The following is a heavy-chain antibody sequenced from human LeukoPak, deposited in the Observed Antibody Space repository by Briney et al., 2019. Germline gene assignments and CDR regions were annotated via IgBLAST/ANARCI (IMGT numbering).Heavy chain of an antibody. J-gene: IGHJ4*02. D-gene: IGHD2-2*01. CDR2: ISYDGSNK. Sequence: GGSLRLSCAASGFTFSSYGMHWVRQAPGKGLEWVAVISYDGSNKYYADSVKGRFTISRDNSKNTLYLQMNSLRAEDTAVYSCAKVEGEPAAIDYWGQGTLVTVSS. CDR3: AKVEGEPAAIDY. V-gene: IGHV3-30*18. CDR1: GFTFSSYG.